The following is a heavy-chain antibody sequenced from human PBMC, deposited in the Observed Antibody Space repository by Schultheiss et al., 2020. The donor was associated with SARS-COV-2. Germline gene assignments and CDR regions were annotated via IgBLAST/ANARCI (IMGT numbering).Heavy chain of an antibody. CDR1: GLTFRNVW. Sequence: GGSLRLSCAASGLTFRNVWMTWLRQAPGKGLEWVSSISSSSSYIYYADSVKGRFTISRDNAKNSLYLHMNGLRDEDTAVYYCVRVAMTTVTELDYWGQGTLVTVSS. V-gene: IGHV3-21*01. J-gene: IGHJ4*02. CDR3: VRVAMTTVTELDY. D-gene: IGHD4-17*01. CDR2: ISSSSSYI.